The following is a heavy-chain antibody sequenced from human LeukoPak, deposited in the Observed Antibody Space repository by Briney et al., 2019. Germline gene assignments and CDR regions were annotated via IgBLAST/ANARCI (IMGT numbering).Heavy chain of an antibody. Sequence: GESLKISCKGSGYSFTNYWISWVRQMPGKGMEWMGRIDPSDSYTNYSPSFQGHVTISADKSISTAHLQWSSLKAPDTAMYYCAGTRGDYYSYYGMDVWGQGTTVTVSS. CDR3: AGTRGDYYSYYGMDV. CDR2: IDPSDSYT. D-gene: IGHD1-26*01. CDR1: GYSFTNYW. J-gene: IGHJ6*02. V-gene: IGHV5-10-1*01.